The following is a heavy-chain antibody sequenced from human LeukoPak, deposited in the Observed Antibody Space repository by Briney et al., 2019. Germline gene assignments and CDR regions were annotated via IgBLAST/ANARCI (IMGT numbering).Heavy chain of an antibody. D-gene: IGHD4-17*01. CDR3: AKESTVTPGNVNWFDP. J-gene: IGHJ5*02. V-gene: IGHV3-23*01. CDR2: ISGGGSST. Sequence: GGSLRLSCAASGFTFSNYAMSWVRQAPGKGLEWVSTISGGGSSTYYADSVKGRFTISRDNSKNTLYLRMNTLRADDTAVYYCAKESTVTPGNVNWFDPWGRGTLVTVSS. CDR1: GFTFSNYA.